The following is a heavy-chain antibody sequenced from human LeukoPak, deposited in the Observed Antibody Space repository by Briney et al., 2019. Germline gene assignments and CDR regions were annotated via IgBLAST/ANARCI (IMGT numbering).Heavy chain of an antibody. CDR2: INPNSGGT. CDR3: ARVVVGGSSGYYASGEGDY. J-gene: IGHJ4*02. V-gene: IGHV1-2*02. Sequence: ASVTVSFKSSVYTFTLYYMHWLRQAPGQRLEWMGWINPNSGGTNYAQKFQGRVTMTRDTSISTAYMELSRLRSDDTAVYYCARVVVGGSSGYYASGEGDYWGQGTLVTVSS. CDR1: VYTFTLYY. D-gene: IGHD3-22*01.